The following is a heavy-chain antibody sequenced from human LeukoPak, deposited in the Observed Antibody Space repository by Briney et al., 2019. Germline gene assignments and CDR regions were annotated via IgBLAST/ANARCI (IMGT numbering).Heavy chain of an antibody. V-gene: IGHV3-30*01. D-gene: IGHD3-22*01. CDR3: ARDLEYYYDSSGYYY. CDR1: GFTFSSYA. Sequence: GGSLRLSCAASGFTFSSYAMHWVRQAPGKGLEWEAVISYDGSNKYYADSVKGRFTISRDNSKNTLYLQMNSLRAEDTAVYYCARDLEYYYDSSGYYYWGQGTLVTVSS. J-gene: IGHJ4*02. CDR2: ISYDGSNK.